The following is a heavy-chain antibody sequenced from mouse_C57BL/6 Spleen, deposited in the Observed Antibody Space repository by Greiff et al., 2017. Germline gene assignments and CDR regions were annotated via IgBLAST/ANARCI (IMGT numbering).Heavy chain of an antibody. J-gene: IGHJ2*01. V-gene: IGHV1-69*01. D-gene: IGHD2-4*01. CDR1: GYTFTSYW. CDR2: IDPSDSYT. Sequence: VQLQQPGAELVMPGASVKLSCKASGYTFTSYWMHWVKQRPGQGLEWIGEIDPSDSYTNYNQKFKGKSILTVDKSSSTAYMQLSSLTSEDSAVYYCARRDYEFDYWGQGTTLTVSS. CDR3: ARRDYEFDY.